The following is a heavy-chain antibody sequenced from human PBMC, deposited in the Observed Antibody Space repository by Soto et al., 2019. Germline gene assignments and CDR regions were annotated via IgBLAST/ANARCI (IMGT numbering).Heavy chain of an antibody. CDR3: ARDGASQAWRPRYFDP. CDR2: VSYDGTNQ. J-gene: IGHJ2*01. V-gene: IGHV3-30-3*01. Sequence: QVQLVESGGGVVQPGRSLRLSCAASGFTFSNYAMHWVRQTPGKGLEWVAIVSYDGTNQYYADSVKGRFTISRDNSENKPKLQMNSQRAEDTAVYSGARDGASQAWRPRYFDPWGHGTLVTVSS. CDR1: GFTFSNYA. D-gene: IGHD3-3*01.